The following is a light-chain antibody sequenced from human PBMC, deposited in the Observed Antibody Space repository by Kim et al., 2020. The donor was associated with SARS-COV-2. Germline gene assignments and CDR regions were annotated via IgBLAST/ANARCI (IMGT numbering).Light chain of an antibody. V-gene: IGKV3-15*01. CDR2: DVS. Sequence: EIVMTQSLATLSVSPGERVTLSCRASQNALAWYQQKVGQAPRLLIYDVSTRATGIPIRFSGSVSGTEFTLTISSLQSEDSAVYYCQQYHRWPLTFGGGTKVDIK. CDR1: QNA. CDR3: QQYHRWPLT. J-gene: IGKJ4*01.